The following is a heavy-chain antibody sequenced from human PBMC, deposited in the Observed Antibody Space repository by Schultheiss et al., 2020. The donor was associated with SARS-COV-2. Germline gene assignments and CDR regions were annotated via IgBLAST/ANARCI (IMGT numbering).Heavy chain of an antibody. V-gene: IGHV1-18*01. J-gene: IGHJ5*02. CDR2: ISAYNGNT. Sequence: ASVKVSCKASGGTFSSYPISWVRQAPGQGLEWMGWISAYNGNTNYAQKLQGRVTMTTDTSTSTAYMELRSLRSDDTAVYYCARDLGRVAANWFDPWGQGTLVTVSS. CDR3: ARDLGRVAANWFDP. CDR1: GGTFSSYP. D-gene: IGHD6-19*01.